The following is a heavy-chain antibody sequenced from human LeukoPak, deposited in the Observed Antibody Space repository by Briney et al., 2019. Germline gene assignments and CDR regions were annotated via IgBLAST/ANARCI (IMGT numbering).Heavy chain of an antibody. CDR3: ARYGITGTRDAFDI. CDR1: GFTFSSYA. Sequence: GSLRLSCAASGFTFSSYAMSWVRQPPGKGLEWIGEINHSGSTNYNPSLKSRVTISVDTSKNQFSLKLSSVTAADTAVYYCARYGITGTRDAFDIWGQGTMVTVSS. J-gene: IGHJ3*02. CDR2: INHSGST. D-gene: IGHD1-7*01. V-gene: IGHV4-34*01.